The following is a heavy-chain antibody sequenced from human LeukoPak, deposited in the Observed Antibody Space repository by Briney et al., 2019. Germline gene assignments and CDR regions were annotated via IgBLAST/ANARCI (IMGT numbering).Heavy chain of an antibody. CDR1: GFTFSSYA. D-gene: IGHD3-22*01. Sequence: GGSLRLSCAASGFTFSSYAMSWVRQAPGKGLECVSAISGSGGSTYYADSVKGRFTISRDNSKNTLYLQMNSLRAEDTAVYYCASTSPLYDSSGYYSDDAFDIWGQGTMVTVSS. CDR3: ASTSPLYDSSGYYSDDAFDI. CDR2: ISGSGGST. V-gene: IGHV3-23*01. J-gene: IGHJ3*02.